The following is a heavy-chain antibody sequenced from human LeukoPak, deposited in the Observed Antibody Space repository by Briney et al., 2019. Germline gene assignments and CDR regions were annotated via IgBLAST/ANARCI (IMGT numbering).Heavy chain of an antibody. CDR3: TTAPLLWFGEITDY. V-gene: IGHV3-23*01. CDR1: GFTFSSYA. J-gene: IGHJ4*02. Sequence: PGGSLRLSCAASGFTFSSYAMSWVRQAPGKGLEWVSAISGSGGSTYYADSVKGRFTISRDNSKNTLYLQMNSLKTEDTAVYYCTTAPLLWFGEITDYWGQGTLVTVSS. D-gene: IGHD3-10*01. CDR2: ISGSGGST.